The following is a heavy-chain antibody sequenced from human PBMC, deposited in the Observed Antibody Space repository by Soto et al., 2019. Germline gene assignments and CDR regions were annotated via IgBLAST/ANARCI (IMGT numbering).Heavy chain of an antibody. Sequence: SETLSLTCTVSGGSISSYYWSWIRQPPGKGLEWIGYIYYSGSTNYNPSLKSRVTISVDTSKNQFSLKLSSVTAADTAVYYCARDALYDFWHRDAFDIWGQGTMVTVSS. V-gene: IGHV4-59*01. J-gene: IGHJ3*02. CDR3: ARDALYDFWHRDAFDI. CDR2: IYYSGST. D-gene: IGHD3-3*01. CDR1: GGSISSYY.